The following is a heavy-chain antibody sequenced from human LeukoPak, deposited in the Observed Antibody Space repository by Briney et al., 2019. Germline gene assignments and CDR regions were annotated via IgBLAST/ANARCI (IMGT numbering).Heavy chain of an antibody. Sequence: GGSLRLSCAASGYTFSNYDMHWVRQATGKGLEWVSAIGTAGDTYYQGSVRGRFTMSRENAKNSLYLQMNSLTAGDTAVYYCARGADTHFDYWGQGILVTVSS. D-gene: IGHD2-15*01. CDR3: ARGADTHFDY. J-gene: IGHJ4*02. V-gene: IGHV3-13*04. CDR2: IGTAGDT. CDR1: GYTFSNYD.